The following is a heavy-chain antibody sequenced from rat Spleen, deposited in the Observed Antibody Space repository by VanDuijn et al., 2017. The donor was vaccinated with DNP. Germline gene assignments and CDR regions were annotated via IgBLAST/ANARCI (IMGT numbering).Heavy chain of an antibody. Sequence: EVQLVESGGGLVQPGRSLRLSCVASGFIFSDYYMAWVRQAPTKGLEWVAYITYTGGSTFYRDSVKGRFTISRDNAKSTLYLQMNSLRSEDMATYYCARTYNSGYGGFAYWGQGTLVTVSS. V-gene: IGHV5-22*01. CDR2: ITYTGGST. CDR1: GFIFSDYY. CDR3: ARTYNSGYGGFAY. D-gene: IGHD4-3*01. J-gene: IGHJ3*01.